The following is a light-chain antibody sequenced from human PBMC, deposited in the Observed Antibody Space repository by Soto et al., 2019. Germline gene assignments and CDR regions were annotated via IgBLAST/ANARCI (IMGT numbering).Light chain of an antibody. Sequence: QSVLTQPRSASGTPGQTVTISCSGSSSNIGSNYVYWYQQLPGTAPKLLIYRNNQRPSGVPDRFSGSKSGTSASLAISGLRSDDEADYYCAAWDDSLSVGYVFGTGTKVTVL. CDR1: SSNIGSNY. CDR3: AAWDDSLSVGYV. V-gene: IGLV1-47*01. CDR2: RNN. J-gene: IGLJ1*01.